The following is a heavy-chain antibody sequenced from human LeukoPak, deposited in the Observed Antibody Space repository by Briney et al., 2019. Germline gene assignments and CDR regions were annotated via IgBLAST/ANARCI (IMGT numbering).Heavy chain of an antibody. D-gene: IGHD1-26*01. Sequence: GGSLRLSCSASLFTFSSYEMNWVSQAPGKGLEWVSYITSGGSTIDYADSVKGRFTISRDNAKNSLYLQMTSLRADDTAVYYRASFGPIVGAHDIFDIWGQGTMVTVSS. CDR1: LFTFSSYE. V-gene: IGHV3-48*03. J-gene: IGHJ3*02. CDR2: ITSGGSTI. CDR3: ASFGPIVGAHDIFDI.